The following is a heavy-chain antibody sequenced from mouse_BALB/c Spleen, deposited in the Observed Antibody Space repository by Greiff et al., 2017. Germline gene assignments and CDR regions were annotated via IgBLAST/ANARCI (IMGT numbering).Heavy chain of an antibody. J-gene: IGHJ4*01. Sequence: QVQLQQSGAELVRPGVSVKISCKGSGYTFTDYAMYWVKQSHAKSLEWIGVISTYYGDASYNQKFKGKATMTVDKGSSTAYMELARLTSEDSAIYYCARRNEDAMDYWGQGTSVTVSS. CDR3: ARRNEDAMDY. V-gene: IGHV1S137*01. CDR1: GYTFTDYA. CDR2: ISTYYGDA.